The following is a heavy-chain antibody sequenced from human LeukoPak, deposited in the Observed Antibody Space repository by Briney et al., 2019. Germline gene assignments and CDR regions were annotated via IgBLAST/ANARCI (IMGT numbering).Heavy chain of an antibody. D-gene: IGHD3/OR15-3a*01. V-gene: IGHV3-23*01. J-gene: IGHJ4*02. Sequence: PGGSLRLSCAASGLTVSSNCMSWVRQAPGKGLEWVSGISGSGGSTYYADSVKGRFTISRDNAKNTLYLHMNSLSAEDTAVYYCAKWTGNSVNFDYWGQGTLVTVSS. CDR1: GLTVSSNC. CDR3: AKWTGNSVNFDY. CDR2: ISGSGGST.